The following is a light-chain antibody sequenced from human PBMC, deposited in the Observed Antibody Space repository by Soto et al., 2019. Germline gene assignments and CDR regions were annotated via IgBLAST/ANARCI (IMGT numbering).Light chain of an antibody. CDR3: QQRTRWPMT. Sequence: EIVLTQSPATLSVSLGERVTLSCRTSQNLHSFLNWYQLRPGQAPRPLIYDGSKRAAGVPDRISGDGSGTDYTLTISSLEPEDFAVYYCQQRTRWPMTFGQGTRLEI. V-gene: IGKV3-11*01. J-gene: IGKJ5*01. CDR2: DGS. CDR1: QNLHSF.